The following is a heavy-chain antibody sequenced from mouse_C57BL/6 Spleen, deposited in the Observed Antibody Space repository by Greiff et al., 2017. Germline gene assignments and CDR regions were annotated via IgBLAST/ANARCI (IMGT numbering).Heavy chain of an antibody. CDR3: AYDGYYRYFDV. J-gene: IGHJ1*03. V-gene: IGHV1-22*01. CDR2: INPNNGGT. D-gene: IGHD2-3*01. Sequence: VQLQQSGPELVKPGASVKMSCKASGYTFTDYNMHWVKQSHGKSLEWIGYINPNNGGTSYNQKFKGKATLTVNKSSSTAYMELRSLTSEDSAVYYCAYDGYYRYFDVWGTGTTVTVSS. CDR1: GYTFTDYN.